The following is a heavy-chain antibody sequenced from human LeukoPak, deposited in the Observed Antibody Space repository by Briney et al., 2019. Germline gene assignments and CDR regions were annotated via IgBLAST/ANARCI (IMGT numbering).Heavy chain of an antibody. V-gene: IGHV3-7*01. J-gene: IGHJ5*02. Sequence: PGGSLRLSCAASGFTFSSYAMSWVRQAPGKGLEWVANIKQDGSEKYYVDSVKGRFTISRDNAKNSLYLQMNSLRAEDTAVYYCARSPRYDSSGYYPWGQGTLVTVSS. D-gene: IGHD3-22*01. CDR2: IKQDGSEK. CDR3: ARSPRYDSSGYYP. CDR1: GFTFSSYA.